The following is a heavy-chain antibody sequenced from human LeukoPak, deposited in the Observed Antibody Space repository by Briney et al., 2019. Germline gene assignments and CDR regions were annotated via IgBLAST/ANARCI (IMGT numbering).Heavy chain of an antibody. CDR1: GFTFSDYA. CDR3: AKGGYGDYVFDY. CDR2: ISGSGDAT. J-gene: IGHJ4*02. Sequence: GGPLRLSCAASGFTFSDYAMSWVRQAPEKGLEWVSAISGSGDATKYADSVKGRFTISRDKSKNTLYLQMNSLRAEDTAVYYCAKGGYGDYVFDYWGQGTLVTDSS. V-gene: IGHV3-23*01. D-gene: IGHD4-17*01.